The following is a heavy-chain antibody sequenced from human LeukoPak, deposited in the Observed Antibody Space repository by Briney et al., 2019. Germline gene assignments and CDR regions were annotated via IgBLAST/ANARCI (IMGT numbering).Heavy chain of an antibody. Sequence: SETLSLTCTVSGGSISSYYWSWIRQSPGKGLESFGYIYYTGSTKYNPSLKSRVTISVDTSKNQFSLQLSSVTAADTAVYFCARVGPYGGNSFLLDYWGKGSLVTVSS. CDR2: IYYTGST. V-gene: IGHV4-59*01. J-gene: IGHJ4*02. D-gene: IGHD4-23*01. CDR1: GGSISSYY. CDR3: ARVGPYGGNSFLLDY.